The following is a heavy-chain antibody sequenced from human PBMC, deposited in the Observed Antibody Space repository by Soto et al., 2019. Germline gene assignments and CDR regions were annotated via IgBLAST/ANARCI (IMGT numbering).Heavy chain of an antibody. CDR2: IRSKAYGGTT. J-gene: IGHJ6*02. CDR1: GFTFVDYA. V-gene: IGHV3-49*03. CDR3: TRGDIGLFYGMDV. D-gene: IGHD2-15*01. Sequence: PGWSLRLSCTASGFTFVDYAMSWFRQAPGKGLEWVGFIRSKAYGGTTEYAASVKGRFTISRDDSKSIAYLQMNSLKTEDTAVYYCTRGDIGLFYGMDVWGQGTTVTVSS.